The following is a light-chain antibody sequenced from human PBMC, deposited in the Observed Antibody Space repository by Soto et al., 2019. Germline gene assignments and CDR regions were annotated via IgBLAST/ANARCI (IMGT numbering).Light chain of an antibody. Sequence: DIQMTQSPSSLSASVGDRVTITCQASQDISNYLNWYQQKPGKAPKLLIYAASSLQSGVPSRFSGSGSGTDFTLTISSLQPEDFATYYCQQSYSTPRTFGQGTRWIS. CDR1: QDISNY. CDR3: QQSYSTPRT. V-gene: IGKV1-39*01. CDR2: AAS. J-gene: IGKJ1*01.